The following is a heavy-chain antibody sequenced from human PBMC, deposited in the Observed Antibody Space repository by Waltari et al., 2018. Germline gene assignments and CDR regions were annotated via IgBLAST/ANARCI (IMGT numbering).Heavy chain of an antibody. D-gene: IGHD6-19*01. CDR2: IYYRGST. V-gene: IGHV4-59*01. CDR3: ARGRLSSGWYDAFDI. J-gene: IGHJ3*02. CDR1: GGSISSYY. Sequence: QVQLQESGPGLVKPSETLSLTCPVSGGSISSYYWSCIRKPPGKGLEWIGYIYYRGSTNYNPSLKSRVTISVDTSKNQFSLKLSSVTAADTAVYYCARGRLSSGWYDAFDIWGQGTMVTVSS.